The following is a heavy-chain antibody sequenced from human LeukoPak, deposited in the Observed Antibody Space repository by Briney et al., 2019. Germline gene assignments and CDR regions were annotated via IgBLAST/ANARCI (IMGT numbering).Heavy chain of an antibody. CDR1: GFTFSYYS. D-gene: IGHD5-12*01. J-gene: IGHJ4*02. V-gene: IGHV3-48*01. Sequence: AGGSLRLSCAASGFTFSYYSMNWVRQAPGKGLEWVSYISSSSSALYYADSVKGRFTISRDNAKNSLYLQMNSLRAEDTAVYYCAKDGGDSGYELYYFDYWGQGTLVTVSS. CDR2: ISSSSSAL. CDR3: AKDGGDSGYELYYFDY.